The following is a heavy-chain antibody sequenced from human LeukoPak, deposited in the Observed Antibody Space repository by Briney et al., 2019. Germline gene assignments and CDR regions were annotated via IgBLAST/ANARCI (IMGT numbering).Heavy chain of an antibody. D-gene: IGHD3-10*01. CDR3: ARDKSAGANTGSSFYY. V-gene: IGHV3-7*03. CDR1: GFTFSNYW. Sequence: GGSLKLSCAASGFTFSNYWMTWVRQAPGKGLEWVASIKQDGSEKYYVDSVKGRFTFSRDNAKNSLYLQMDSLRAEDTAVYYCARDKSAGANTGSSFYYWGQGALSPSP. CDR2: IKQDGSEK. J-gene: IGHJ4*02.